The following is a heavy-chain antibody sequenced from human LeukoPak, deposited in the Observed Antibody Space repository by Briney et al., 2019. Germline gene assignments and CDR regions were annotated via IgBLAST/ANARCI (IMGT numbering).Heavy chain of an antibody. Sequence: PSQTPSLTCAVSGGSISSGGYSWSWIRQPPGKGLEWIGYIDHSGSTYYSPSLKSRVTISVDRSKNQFSLKLSSVTAADTAVYYCASSGSYGGAFDYWGQGTLVTVSS. J-gene: IGHJ4*02. CDR3: ASSGSYGGAFDY. CDR1: GGSISSGGYS. CDR2: IDHSGST. D-gene: IGHD1-26*01. V-gene: IGHV4-30-2*01.